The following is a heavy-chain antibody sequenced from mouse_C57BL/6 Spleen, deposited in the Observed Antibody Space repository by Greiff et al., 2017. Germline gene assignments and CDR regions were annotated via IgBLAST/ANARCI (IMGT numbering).Heavy chain of an antibody. Sequence: DVQLQESGGGLLKLGGSLNLSCAASGFTFSDFGMHWVGQAPEKGLGWVAYISRGSSTIYYADTVKGRFTISRDNAKNTLFLQMTSLRSEDTAMYYCARLTTGKYFDYWGQGTTLTVSS. CDR3: ARLTTGKYFDY. D-gene: IGHD4-1*02. CDR2: ISRGSSTI. CDR1: GFTFSDFG. V-gene: IGHV5-17*01. J-gene: IGHJ2*01.